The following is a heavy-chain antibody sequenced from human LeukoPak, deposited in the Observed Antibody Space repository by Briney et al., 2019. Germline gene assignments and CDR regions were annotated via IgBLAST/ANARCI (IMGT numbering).Heavy chain of an antibody. D-gene: IGHD3-10*01. CDR2: ISAYNGNT. CDR1: GYTFTSYG. CDR3: ARAYGSGISRRVGADY. Sequence: GASVKVSCKASGYTFTSYGISWVRQAPGQGLEWMGWISAYNGNTNYAQKLQGRVTMTTDTSTSTAYMELRSLRSDDTAVYYCARAYGSGISRRVGADYWGQGTLVTVSS. V-gene: IGHV1-18*01. J-gene: IGHJ4*02.